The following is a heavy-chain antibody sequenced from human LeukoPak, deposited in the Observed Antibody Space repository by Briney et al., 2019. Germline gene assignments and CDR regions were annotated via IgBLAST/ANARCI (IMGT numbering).Heavy chain of an antibody. D-gene: IGHD2-21*02. CDR1: GYTFTSYD. CDR3: ARVPNEDDPESTALDITLHAFDI. CDR2: MNPNSGNT. V-gene: IGHV1-8*01. Sequence: ASVKVSCKASGYTFTSYDINWVRQATGQGLEWMGWMNPNSGNTGYAQKFQGRVTMTRNTSISTAYMELSSLRSEDTAVYYCARVPNEDDPESTALDITLHAFDIWGQGTMVTVSS. J-gene: IGHJ3*02.